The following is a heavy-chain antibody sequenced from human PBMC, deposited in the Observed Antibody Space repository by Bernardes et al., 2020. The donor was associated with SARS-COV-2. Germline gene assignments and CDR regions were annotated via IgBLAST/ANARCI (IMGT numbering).Heavy chain of an antibody. CDR3: ARANNYNYVYPVD. V-gene: IGHV4-59*01. D-gene: IGHD3-16*01. CDR1: GGSMSGYY. Sequence: SETLTLTCSVSGGSMSGYYWNWFRQPPGTGLEWIGYINFSGSTNYNPSLKSRLTMSIDTSKRQFSLRLRSVTAADTAVYYCARANNYNYVYPVDWGQGALVTVSS. J-gene: IGHJ4*02. CDR2: INFSGST.